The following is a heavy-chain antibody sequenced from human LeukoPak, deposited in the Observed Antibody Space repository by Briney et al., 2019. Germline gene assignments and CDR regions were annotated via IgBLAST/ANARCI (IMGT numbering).Heavy chain of an antibody. D-gene: IGHD4-23*01. CDR3: TSLVGSPTY. Sequence: GGSLRLSCAGSGFHFQYAWMTWVRQAPGKGLEWVGRTKSKRDGETRDYAALVKSRFSISRDDSKNTVYLQMNSLRTDDTAVYYCTSLVGSPTYWGQGTLVAVSS. J-gene: IGHJ4*02. CDR2: TKSKRDGETR. CDR1: GFHFQYAW. V-gene: IGHV3-15*01.